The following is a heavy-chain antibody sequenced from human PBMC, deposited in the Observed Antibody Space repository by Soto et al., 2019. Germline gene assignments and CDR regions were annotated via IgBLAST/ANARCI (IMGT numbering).Heavy chain of an antibody. D-gene: IGHD3-22*01. CDR1: GYSFTSYW. CDR2: IDPSDSYT. J-gene: IGHJ3*02. CDR3: ARLYQDSSGYYHLRYAFDI. V-gene: IGHV5-10-1*01. Sequence: LGESLKLSCKGSGYSFTSYWISWVRQMPGKSLEWMGRIDPSDSYTNYSPSFQGHVTISADKSISTAYLQWSSLKASDTAMYYCARLYQDSSGYYHLRYAFDIWGQGTMVTVSS.